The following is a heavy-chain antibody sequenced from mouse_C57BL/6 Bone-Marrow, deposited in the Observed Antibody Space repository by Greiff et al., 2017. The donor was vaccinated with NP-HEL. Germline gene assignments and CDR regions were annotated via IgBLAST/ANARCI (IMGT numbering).Heavy chain of an antibody. J-gene: IGHJ3*01. CDR1: GYTFTSYG. V-gene: IGHV1-81*01. Sequence: VKLMESGAELARPGASVKLSCKASGYTFTSYGISWVKQRTGQGLEWIGEFYPRSGNTYYNEKFKGKATLTADKSSSTAYMELRSVTSEDSAVYFCARGDYGRGFAYWGQGTLVTVSA. CDR3: ARGDYGRGFAY. CDR2: FYPRSGNT. D-gene: IGHD1-1*01.